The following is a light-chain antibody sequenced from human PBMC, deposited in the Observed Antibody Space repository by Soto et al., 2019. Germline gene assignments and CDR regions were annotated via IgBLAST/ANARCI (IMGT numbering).Light chain of an antibody. CDR1: QSGSSN. Sequence: EIVVTQSPATLSVSPGERATLSCRASQSGSSNLAWYQQKPCQAPRLLIYGASTRATGIPARFSGSGSGTEFTLTISSLQSEDVVVYCCQQYNSWPSTFGEGTKV. CDR2: GAS. J-gene: IGKJ4*02. V-gene: IGKV3-15*01. CDR3: QQYNSWPST.